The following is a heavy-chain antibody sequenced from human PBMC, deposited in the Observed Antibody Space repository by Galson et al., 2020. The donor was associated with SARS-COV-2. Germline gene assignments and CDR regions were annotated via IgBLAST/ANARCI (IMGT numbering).Heavy chain of an antibody. Sequence: NSGGSLSLSCAASGFTFSSYSMNWVRQAPGTGLDWVSSISSSSSYIYYADSVKGRFTISRDNAKNSLYLQMNSLRAEDTAVYYCARITRGYSVDYWGQGTLVTVAS. V-gene: IGHV3-21*01. CDR1: GFTFSSYS. CDR2: ISSSSSYI. J-gene: IGHJ4*02. D-gene: IGHD3-10*01. CDR3: ARITRGYSVDY.